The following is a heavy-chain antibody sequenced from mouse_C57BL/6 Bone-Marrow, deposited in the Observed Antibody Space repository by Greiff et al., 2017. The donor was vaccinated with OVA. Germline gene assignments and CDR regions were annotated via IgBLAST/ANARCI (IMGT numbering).Heavy chain of an antibody. V-gene: IGHV1-63*01. J-gene: IGHJ2*01. D-gene: IGHD2-12*01. CDR3: AHIGPYSPFDY. CDR1: GYTFTNYW. CDR2: IYPGGGYT. Sequence: VMLVESGAELVRPGTSVKMSCKASGYTFTNYWIGWAKQRPGHGLEWIGDIYPGGGYTNYNEKFKGKATLTADKSSSTAYMQFSSLTSEDSAIYYCAHIGPYSPFDYWGQGTTLTVSS.